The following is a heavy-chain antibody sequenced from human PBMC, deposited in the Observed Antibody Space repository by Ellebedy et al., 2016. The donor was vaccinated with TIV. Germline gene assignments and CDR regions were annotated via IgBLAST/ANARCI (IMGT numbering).Heavy chain of an antibody. CDR3: ARDSPLDYDFWGV. CDR1: GFTVSNNY. Sequence: GGSLRLXCAASGFTVSNNYMNWFRQAPGKGLEWVSVIYSAGSTNYADSVKGRFTISRDNSKNTLYLQMNSLRAEDTAVYYCARDSPLDYDFWGVWGKGTTVTVSS. V-gene: IGHV3-53*01. D-gene: IGHD3-3*01. J-gene: IGHJ6*04. CDR2: IYSAGST.